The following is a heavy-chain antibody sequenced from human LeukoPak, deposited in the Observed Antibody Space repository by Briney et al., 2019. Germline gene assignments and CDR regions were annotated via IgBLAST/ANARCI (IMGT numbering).Heavy chain of an antibody. CDR3: ARGTLYSGWSYYFDY. D-gene: IGHD6-19*01. V-gene: IGHV4-39*07. CDR2: VYYSGTT. Sequence: SETLSLTCSVSGGSISLRYYYWGWIRQPPGKALEWFGSVYYSGTTSYNPSLKSRVTISVDMSKNHFSLRLSSVTAADTAMHYCARGTLYSGWSYYFDYWCQGSQVTVSS. J-gene: IGHJ4*02. CDR1: GGSISLRYYY.